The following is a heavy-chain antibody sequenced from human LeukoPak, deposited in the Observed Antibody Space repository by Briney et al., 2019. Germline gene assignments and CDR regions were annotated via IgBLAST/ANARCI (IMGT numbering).Heavy chain of an antibody. J-gene: IGHJ4*02. V-gene: IGHV1-46*01. Sequence: ASVKVSCKASGYTFTSYYMHWVRQAPGQGLEWKGIINPSGGSTSYAQKFQGRVTMTRDTSTSTVYMELSSLRSEDTAVYYCARAVAGWYYFDYWGQGTLVTVSS. CDR2: INPSGGST. CDR3: ARAVAGWYYFDY. CDR1: GYTFTSYY. D-gene: IGHD6-19*01.